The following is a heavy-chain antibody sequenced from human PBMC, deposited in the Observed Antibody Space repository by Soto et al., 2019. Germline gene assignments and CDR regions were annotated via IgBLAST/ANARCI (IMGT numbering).Heavy chain of an antibody. D-gene: IGHD4-4*01. Sequence: GGSLRLSCAASGFTFDDYAMHWVRQAPGKGLEWVSGISWNSDNIVYADSVKGRFTISRDNAKNSLCLQINSLRAEDTALYYCAKDLYSNYGDAFDIWGQGTMVTVSS. J-gene: IGHJ3*02. CDR2: ISWNSDNI. CDR3: AKDLYSNYGDAFDI. V-gene: IGHV3-9*01. CDR1: GFTFDDYA.